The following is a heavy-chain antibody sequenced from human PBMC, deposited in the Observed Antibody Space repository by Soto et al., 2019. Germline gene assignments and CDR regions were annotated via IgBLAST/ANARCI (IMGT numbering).Heavy chain of an antibody. CDR3: AELGDYDFWTFDY. CDR2: ISYDGSNK. CDR1: EFTFSSYG. J-gene: IGHJ4*02. Sequence: QVQLVESGGGVVQPGRSLRLSCADSEFTFSSYGVHWVRQAPGKGLEWVAVISYDGSNKYYADSVKGRFTISRDNSKNTLYLQINSLRAEDTAVYYCAELGDYDFWTFDYWGQGTLVTVSS. V-gene: IGHV3-30*03. D-gene: IGHD3-3*01.